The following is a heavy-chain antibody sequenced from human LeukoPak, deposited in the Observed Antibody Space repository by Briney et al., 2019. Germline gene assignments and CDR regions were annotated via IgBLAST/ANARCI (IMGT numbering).Heavy chain of an antibody. V-gene: IGHV4-59*01. Sequence: SETLSLTCTVSGGSISTYYWSWIRQPPGEGVEWIGYIYFSGSTDYNPSLKSRVIISIDTSNNQFSLKLSSVTAADTAVYYCAGYSSGWYVDYWGQGTLVTVSS. J-gene: IGHJ4*02. CDR3: AGYSSGWYVDY. CDR2: IYFSGST. CDR1: GGSISTYY. D-gene: IGHD6-19*01.